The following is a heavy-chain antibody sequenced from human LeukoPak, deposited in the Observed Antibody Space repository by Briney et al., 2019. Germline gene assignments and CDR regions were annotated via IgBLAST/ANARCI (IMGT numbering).Heavy chain of an antibody. V-gene: IGHV3-23*01. CDR3: AKFPAYHYDSSDYQHHFDY. D-gene: IGHD3-22*01. CDR1: GFTFSSYA. J-gene: IGHJ4*02. Sequence: PGGSLRLSCAASGFTFSSYAMTWVRQAPGKGLEWVSVISSSGGSTYYADSVKGRFTISRDNSKNTLYLQMNSLRAEDTAVYYCAKFPAYHYDSSDYQHHFDYWGQGTLVTVSS. CDR2: ISSSGGST.